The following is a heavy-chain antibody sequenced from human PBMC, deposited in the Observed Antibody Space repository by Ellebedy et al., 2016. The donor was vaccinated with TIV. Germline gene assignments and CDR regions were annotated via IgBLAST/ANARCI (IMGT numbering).Heavy chain of an antibody. J-gene: IGHJ6*02. CDR1: GFTFSNYA. V-gene: IGHV3-7*03. D-gene: IGHD1-26*01. Sequence: GESLKISCAASGFTFSNYAMRWVRQALGKGLEWVANMKQYGSEKYNVGSVKGRFTISRDNAKNSLYLQMNSLRAEDTAVYYCARDRGNYDYYYGMDVWGQGTTVTVSS. CDR3: ARDRGNYDYYYGMDV. CDR2: MKQYGSEK.